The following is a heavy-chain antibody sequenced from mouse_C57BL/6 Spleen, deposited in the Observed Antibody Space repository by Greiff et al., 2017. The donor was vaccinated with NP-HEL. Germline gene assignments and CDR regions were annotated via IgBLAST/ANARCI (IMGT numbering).Heavy chain of an antibody. D-gene: IGHD1-1*01. V-gene: IGHV3-6*01. CDR3: AREDYYGSSSYFEV. CDR2: ISYDGSN. CDR1: GYSITSGYY. J-gene: IGHJ1*03. Sequence: EVQLQESGPGLVKPSPSLSLTCSVTGYSITSGYYWNWIRQFPGNKLEWMGYISYDGSNNYNPSLKNRIPITRDTSKNQFFLKLNSVTTEDTATCYCAREDYYGSSSYFEVWGTGTTVTVSS.